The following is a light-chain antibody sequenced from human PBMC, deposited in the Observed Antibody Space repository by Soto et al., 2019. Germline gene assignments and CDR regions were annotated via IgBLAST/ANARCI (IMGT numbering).Light chain of an antibody. CDR2: SNN. Sequence: QSVLTQPPSASGSPGQRVTISCSESTSNIGSNTVNWYQQLPGTAPKLLIYSNNQRPSGVPDRFSGSKSGTSASLAISGLQSEDEADYYCAVWDDSLNGRWVFGGGTKLTVL. J-gene: IGLJ2*01. CDR3: AVWDDSLNGRWV. V-gene: IGLV1-44*01. CDR1: TSNIGSNT.